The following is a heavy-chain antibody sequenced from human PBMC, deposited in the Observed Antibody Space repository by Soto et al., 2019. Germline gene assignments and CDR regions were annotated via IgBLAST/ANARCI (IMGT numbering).Heavy chain of an antibody. CDR3: SRVERGTATTVVDAFEI. Sequence: QVQLQQWGAGLLKPLETLSLTCAVFGGSVNSGNYYWSWIRQPPGKGLEWIGEMSHSGGTHFNPSLTSRVTKAVDTSKNQFSLKMSSVTAAYTALYYCSRVERGTATTVVDAFEIWGPGTMVTVSS. CDR1: GGSVNSGNYY. D-gene: IGHD1-1*01. V-gene: IGHV4-34*01. CDR2: MSHSGGT. J-gene: IGHJ3*02.